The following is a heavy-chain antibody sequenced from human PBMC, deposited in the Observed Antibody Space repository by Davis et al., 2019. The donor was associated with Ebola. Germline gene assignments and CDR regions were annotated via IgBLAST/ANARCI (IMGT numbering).Heavy chain of an antibody. D-gene: IGHD6-19*01. CDR2: TYYNSKWYN. Sequence: QTPSLTSAISVDSVPLNRSGRNCTRQSPSRGPEWPGRTYYNSKWYNDYAESVKSRITINPDTTKNQFSLQLNSVTPEDTAVYYCARGWLRTSFDYWGQGTLVTVSS. J-gene: IGHJ4*02. V-gene: IGHV6-1*01. CDR1: VDSVPLNRSG. CDR3: ARGWLRTSFDY.